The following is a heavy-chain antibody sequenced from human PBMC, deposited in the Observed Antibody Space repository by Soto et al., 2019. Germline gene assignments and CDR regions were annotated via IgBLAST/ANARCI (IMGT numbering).Heavy chain of an antibody. V-gene: IGHV4-59*01. CDR2: MYYSGST. J-gene: IGHJ5*02. D-gene: IGHD3-3*01. Sequence: SETLSLTCTVSGGSISSYYWSWIRQPPGKGLEWIGYMYYSGSTNYNPSLKSRVTISVDTSRKQFSLKLSSVTAADTAVYYCARGGRYDFWSGYSGNWFDPWGQGTLVTVS. CDR1: GGSISSYY. CDR3: ARGGRYDFWSGYSGNWFDP.